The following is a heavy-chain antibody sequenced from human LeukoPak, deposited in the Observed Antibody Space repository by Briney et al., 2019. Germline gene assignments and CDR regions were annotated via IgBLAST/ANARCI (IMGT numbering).Heavy chain of an antibody. V-gene: IGHV3-30*02. CDR3: AKDQSITTIVGQEYYFDY. D-gene: IGHD3-22*01. Sequence: GASLRLSCAASGFTFSTYGMHWVRQAPGKGLEWVAFIRSDGSNKYYADSVKGRFTISRDKSKNTLYLQMNSLRAEDTALYYCAKDQSITTIVGQEYYFDYWGQGTLVTVSS. CDR2: IRSDGSNK. CDR1: GFTFSTYG. J-gene: IGHJ4*02.